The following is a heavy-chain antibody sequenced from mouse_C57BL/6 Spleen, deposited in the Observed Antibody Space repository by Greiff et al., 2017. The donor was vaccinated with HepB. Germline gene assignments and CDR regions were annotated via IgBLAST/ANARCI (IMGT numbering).Heavy chain of an antibody. CDR3: ARGGIYYDFAWFAY. D-gene: IGHD2-4*01. J-gene: IGHJ3*01. V-gene: IGHV1-26*01. Sequence: EVQLQQSGPELVKPGASVKISCKASGYTFTDYYMNWVKQSHGKSLEWIGDINPNNGGTSYNQKFKGKATLTVDKSSSTAYMELRSLTSEDSAVYYCARGGIYYDFAWFAYWGQGTLVTVSA. CDR1: GYTFTDYY. CDR2: INPNNGGT.